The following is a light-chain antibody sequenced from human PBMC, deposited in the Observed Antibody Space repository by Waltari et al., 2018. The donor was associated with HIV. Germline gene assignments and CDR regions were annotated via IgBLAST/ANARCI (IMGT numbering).Light chain of an antibody. Sequence: DIPMTQSPSPRPASVGDRVTLTCRASQSISSGLAWYQQKPGKAPKLLIYKASSLKSGVPSRFSGSGSGTEFTLTISSLQPDDFATYYCQQYNSYSVTFGQGTKVEIK. V-gene: IGKV1-5*03. J-gene: IGKJ1*01. CDR1: QSISSG. CDR3: QQYNSYSVT. CDR2: KAS.